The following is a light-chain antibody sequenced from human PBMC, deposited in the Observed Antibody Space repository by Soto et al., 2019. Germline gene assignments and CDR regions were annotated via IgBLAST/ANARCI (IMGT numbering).Light chain of an antibody. CDR3: QSYDSRLRV. CDR2: GHT. J-gene: IGLJ2*01. Sequence: QSALTQPPSVSGAPGQRVTISCTGNSSNIGAGHDVHWYQQLPGTAPKLLIYGHTNRPSGVPARFSGSTSGASASLAITGLQAEDEADYYCQSYDSRLRVFGGGTQLTVL. CDR1: SSNIGAGHD. V-gene: IGLV1-40*01.